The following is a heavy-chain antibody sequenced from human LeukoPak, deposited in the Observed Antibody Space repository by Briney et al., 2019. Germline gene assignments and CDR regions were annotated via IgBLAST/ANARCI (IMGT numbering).Heavy chain of an antibody. CDR3: ARESATSGSTD. Sequence: PSQTLSLTCTVSGDSISGNHYWNWIRQPPGKDLGWIGRIFTSGNSNYNPSLTSRVTISLDTSKDQFSLRLSSVTAADTAFYYCARESATSGSTDWGQGTLVTVSS. CDR1: GDSISGNHY. CDR2: IFTSGNS. J-gene: IGHJ4*02. D-gene: IGHD3-10*01. V-gene: IGHV4-61*02.